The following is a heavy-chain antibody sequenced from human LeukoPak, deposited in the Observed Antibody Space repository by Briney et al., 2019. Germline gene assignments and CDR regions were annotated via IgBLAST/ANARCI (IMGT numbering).Heavy chain of an antibody. Sequence: PGGSPRLSCAASGLAFSNCWTRLVRQAPGKGLELVVSIRYDGVQQFYTGSVKARFTISRDDSKSTLYLKMDSLRVEDTAVYYCARDFIRGAPDYFDLWGQGTLVIVS. V-gene: IGHV3-30*02. CDR3: ARDFIRGAPDYFDL. D-gene: IGHD3-10*01. CDR1: GLAFSNCW. J-gene: IGHJ4*02. CDR2: IRYDGVQQ.